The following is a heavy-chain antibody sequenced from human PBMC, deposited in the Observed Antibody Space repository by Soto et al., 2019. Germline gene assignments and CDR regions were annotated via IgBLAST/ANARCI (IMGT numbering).Heavy chain of an antibody. J-gene: IGHJ4*02. V-gene: IGHV3-48*01. Sequence: GGSLRLSCAASGFTFSNHNLNWVRQAPGKGLEWVSYISSSSSTIYYADSVKGRFTISRDNAESSLYLQMNSLRAEDTALYYCAKDYFYDSSGSPFDYWGQGTLVTVSS. D-gene: IGHD3-22*01. CDR1: GFTFSNHN. CDR3: AKDYFYDSSGSPFDY. CDR2: ISSSSSTI.